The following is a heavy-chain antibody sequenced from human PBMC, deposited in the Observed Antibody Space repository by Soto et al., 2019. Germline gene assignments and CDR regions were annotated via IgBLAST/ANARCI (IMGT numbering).Heavy chain of an antibody. D-gene: IGHD1-26*01. CDR1: GGSFSGYY. J-gene: IGHJ4*02. CDR3: ARARLAQEASPWELFDY. V-gene: IGHV4-34*01. Sequence: QVQLQQWGAGLLKPSETLSLTCAVYGGSFSGYYWSWIRQPPGKGLEWIGEINHSGSTNYNPSLKSRVTISVDTSKNQVSLKLTSVTATDTAVYFCARARLAQEASPWELFDYWGQGSRVTVSS. CDR2: INHSGST.